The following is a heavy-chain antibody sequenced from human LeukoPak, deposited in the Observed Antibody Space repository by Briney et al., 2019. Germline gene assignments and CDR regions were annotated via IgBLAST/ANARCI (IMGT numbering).Heavy chain of an antibody. D-gene: IGHD5-12*01. Sequence: PGGSLRLSCAASGFTFSSYEMNWVRQAPGKGLEWVSYISSSGSTIYYADSVKGRFTISRDNAKNSLYLQMNSLRAEDTAVYYCARDLLRSRPLYYYGMDVWGQGTTVTVSS. J-gene: IGHJ6*02. CDR2: ISSSGSTI. V-gene: IGHV3-48*03. CDR3: ARDLLRSRPLYYYGMDV. CDR1: GFTFSSYE.